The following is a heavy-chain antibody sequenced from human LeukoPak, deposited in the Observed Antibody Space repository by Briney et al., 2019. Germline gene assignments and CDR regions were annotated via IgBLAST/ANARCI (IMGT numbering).Heavy chain of an antibody. V-gene: IGHV3-33*01. Sequence: GGSLRLSCGASGFTFSSYDIHWVRQAPGKGLEWAALIWSDGTNKYYADSVKGRFTISRDNSRNTVYLQMNSLRAEDTAVYHCARDRNSSGWYYFDYWGQGTQVTVSS. CDR1: GFTFSSYD. CDR3: ARDRNSSGWYYFDY. D-gene: IGHD6-19*01. CDR2: IWSDGTNK. J-gene: IGHJ4*02.